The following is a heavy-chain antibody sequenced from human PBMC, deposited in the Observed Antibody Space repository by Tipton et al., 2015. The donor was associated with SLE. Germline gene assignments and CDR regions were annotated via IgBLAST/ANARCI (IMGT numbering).Heavy chain of an antibody. CDR2: IRSKAYGGTT. J-gene: IGHJ3*02. CDR1: GFTFGDYA. V-gene: IGHV3-49*03. CDR3: AREWAGSPAAFDI. Sequence: SLRLSCTASGFTFGDYAMSWFRQAPGKGLEWVGFIRSKAYGGTTEYAASVKGRFTISRDDSKSIAYLQMNSLKTEDTAVYYCAREWAGSPAAFDIWGQGTMVTVSS. D-gene: IGHD1-26*01.